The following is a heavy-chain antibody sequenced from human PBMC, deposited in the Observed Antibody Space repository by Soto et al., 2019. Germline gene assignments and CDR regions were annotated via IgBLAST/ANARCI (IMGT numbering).Heavy chain of an antibody. V-gene: IGHV3-30-3*01. CDR3: ARSLVVVMTRAGSFDY. D-gene: IGHD3-22*01. CDR1: GFTFSSYA. J-gene: IGHJ4*02. Sequence: GGSLRLSCAASGFTFSSYAMHWVRQAPGKGLEWVAVISYDGSNKYYADSVKGRLTISRDNSKNTLYLQMNSLRAEDTAVYYCARSLVVVMTRAGSFDYWGQGTLVTVYS. CDR2: ISYDGSNK.